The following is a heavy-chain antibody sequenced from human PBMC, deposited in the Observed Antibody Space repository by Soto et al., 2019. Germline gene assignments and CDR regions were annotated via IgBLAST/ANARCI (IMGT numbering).Heavy chain of an antibody. CDR2: ISSSGSTI. CDR1: GFTFSSYE. D-gene: IGHD3-3*01. V-gene: IGHV3-48*03. Sequence: EVQLVESGGGLVQPGGSLRLSCAASGFTFSSYEMNWVRQAPGKGLEWVSYISSSGSTIYYADSVKGRFTISRDNAKNSLYLQMNSLRADDTAVYYCARNGFWSGYYTYLDYWGQGTLVTVSS. CDR3: ARNGFWSGYYTYLDY. J-gene: IGHJ4*02.